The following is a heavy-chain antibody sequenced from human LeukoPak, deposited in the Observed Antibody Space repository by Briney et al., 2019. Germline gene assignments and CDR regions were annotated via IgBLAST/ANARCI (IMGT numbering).Heavy chain of an antibody. CDR2: ISGSGGST. V-gene: IGHV3-23*01. D-gene: IGHD3-3*01. CDR3: AKDGDFWSGYYLDY. CDR1: GFTFGDYA. Sequence: GGSLRLSCTASGFTFGDYAMSWVRQAPGKGLEWVAAISGSGGSTYYADSVKGRFTISRDNSKNTLYLQMNSLRAEDTAVYYCAKDGDFWSGYYLDYWGQGTLVTVSS. J-gene: IGHJ4*02.